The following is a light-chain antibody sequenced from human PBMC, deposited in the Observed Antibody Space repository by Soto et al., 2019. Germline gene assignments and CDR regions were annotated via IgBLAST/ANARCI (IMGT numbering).Light chain of an antibody. CDR1: PGISSW. Sequence: IQMTQSPSSVSASVGDRVTITCRASPGISSWLAWYQQRPGKAPELLIYAASSLQRGVPSRFSGSGSGTDFTLTISSLQPEDCANYYCQPANSFPLTFGGGTKVEIK. V-gene: IGKV1-12*01. CDR3: QPANSFPLT. J-gene: IGKJ4*01. CDR2: AAS.